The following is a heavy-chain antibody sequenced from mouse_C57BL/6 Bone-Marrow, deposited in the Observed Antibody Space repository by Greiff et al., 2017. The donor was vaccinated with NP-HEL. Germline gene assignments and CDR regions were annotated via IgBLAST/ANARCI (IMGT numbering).Heavy chain of an antibody. CDR1: GYTFTSYW. CDR2: IHPNSGST. Sequence: QVQLQQPGAELVKPGASVKLSCKASGYTFTSYWMHWVKQRPGQGLEWIGMIHPNSGSTNYNEKFKSKATLTVDKSSSPAYLQLRSLTSEDSAVYYCARGGAWFAYWGQGTLVTVSA. CDR3: ARGGAWFAY. V-gene: IGHV1-64*01. J-gene: IGHJ3*01.